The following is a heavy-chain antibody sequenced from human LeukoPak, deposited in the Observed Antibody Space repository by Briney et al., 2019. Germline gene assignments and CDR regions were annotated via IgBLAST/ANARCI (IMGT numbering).Heavy chain of an antibody. V-gene: IGHV4-38-2*02. CDR1: GYSISSGNY. CDR3: ARGYSSSWYSGYYYYMDV. CDR2: IYHSGST. D-gene: IGHD6-13*01. Sequence: SETLSLTCTVSGYSISSGNYWDWIRQPPGKGLEWIGSIYHSGSTYYNPSLKSRVTISVDKSKNQFSLKLSSVTAADTAVYYCARGYSSSWYSGYYYYMDVWGKGTTVTVSS. J-gene: IGHJ6*03.